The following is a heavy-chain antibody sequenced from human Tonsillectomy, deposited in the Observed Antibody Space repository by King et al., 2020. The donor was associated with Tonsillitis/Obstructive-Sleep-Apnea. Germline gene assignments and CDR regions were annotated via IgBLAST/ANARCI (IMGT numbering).Heavy chain of an antibody. CDR2: IVVGSGNT. D-gene: IGHD2-2*01. Sequence: VQLVESGPEVKKPGTSVKFSCKASGFTFTSSAVQWVRQARGQRLEWIGWIVVGSGNTNYAQKFQERVTITRDMSTSTAYMELSSLRSEDTAVYYCAADPNCSSTSCYEDFQHWGQGTLVTVSS. CDR3: AADPNCSSTSCYEDFQH. J-gene: IGHJ1*01. CDR1: GFTFTSSA. V-gene: IGHV1-58*01.